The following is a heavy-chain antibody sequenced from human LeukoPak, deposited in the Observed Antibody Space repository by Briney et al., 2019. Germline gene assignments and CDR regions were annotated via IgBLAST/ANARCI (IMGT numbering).Heavy chain of an antibody. V-gene: IGHV1-2*02. CDR2: INPNSGGT. CDR3: AREGAAAEDVNWFDP. Sequence: AASVKVSCKASGYTFTGYYMHWVRQAPGQGFEWMGWINPNSGGTHYAQKFQGRVTLTRDTSISTAYMELSRLRSDDTAVYYCAREGAAAEDVNWFDPWGQGTLVTVSS. D-gene: IGHD6-25*01. J-gene: IGHJ5*02. CDR1: GYTFTGYY.